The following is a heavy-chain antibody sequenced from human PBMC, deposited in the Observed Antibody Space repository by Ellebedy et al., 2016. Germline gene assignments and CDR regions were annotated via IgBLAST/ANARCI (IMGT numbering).Heavy chain of an antibody. Sequence: GGSLRLSCAASGFTFSSSGMMWVRQASGKGLEWVSTASAGSGSTFYADSVKGRFTISRDNSKNTVYLQMNSLRAEDTAVYYCAARGLATTRWAFDYWGQGTLVTVSS. V-gene: IGHV3-23*01. J-gene: IGHJ4*02. D-gene: IGHD1-26*01. CDR3: AARGLATTRWAFDY. CDR2: ASAGSGST. CDR1: GFTFSSSG.